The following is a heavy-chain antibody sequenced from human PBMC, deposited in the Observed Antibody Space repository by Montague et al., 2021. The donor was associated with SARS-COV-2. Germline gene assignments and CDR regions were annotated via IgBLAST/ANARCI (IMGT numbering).Heavy chain of an antibody. J-gene: IGHJ6*02. CDR3: ASGFRSVVPAVLGVAFYYYSGMGF. V-gene: IGHV4-34*01. CDR2: INHSGST. Sequence: SETLSLTCAVYGGSFSGYYWSWIRKPPGKGLEWNGEINHSGSTNYNSSLKSRVTISVDTSKNQFSLKLSSVTAADTAVYFCASGFRSVVPAVLGVAFYYYSGMGFWGQGTTVTVSS. CDR1: GGSFSGYY. D-gene: IGHD2-2*01.